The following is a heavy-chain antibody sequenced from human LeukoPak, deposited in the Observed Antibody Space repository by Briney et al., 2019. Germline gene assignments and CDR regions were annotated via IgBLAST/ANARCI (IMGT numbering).Heavy chain of an antibody. CDR2: INPSGGST. D-gene: IGHD4-23*01. V-gene: IGHV1-46*01. CDR1: GYTFTSYC. CDR3: ARDPDYGGSPGAFDI. Sequence: ASVKVSCKASGYTFTSYCMHWVRQAPGQGLEWMGIINPSGGSTSYAQKFQGRVTMTRDTSTSTVYMELSSLRSEDTAVYYCARDPDYGGSPGAFDIWGQGTMVTVSS. J-gene: IGHJ3*02.